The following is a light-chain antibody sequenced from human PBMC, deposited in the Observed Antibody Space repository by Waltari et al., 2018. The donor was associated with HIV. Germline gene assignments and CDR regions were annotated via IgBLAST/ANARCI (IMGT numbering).Light chain of an antibody. V-gene: IGLV2-23*02. CDR1: SSDVGSYNL. J-gene: IGLJ3*02. Sequence: QSALTQPASVSGAPGQSITISCPTNSSDVGSYNLFSWYQQSPGKAPKFLIYAVTKRPSGVSNRFSGSKSGNTASLIISTLQADDEADYYCCSYAGASMVFGGGTKLTVL. CDR3: CSYAGASMV. CDR2: AVT.